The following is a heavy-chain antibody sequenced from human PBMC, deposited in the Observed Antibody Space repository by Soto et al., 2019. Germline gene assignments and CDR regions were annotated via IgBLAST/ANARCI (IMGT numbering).Heavy chain of an antibody. Sequence: GGSLRLSCAASGFTFDDYAMHWVRQAPGKGLEWVSGISWNSGSIGYADSVKGRFTISRDNAKNSLYLQMNSLRAEDTALYYCAKANSPITSGYAWAFDIWGQGTMVTVSS. CDR1: GFTFDDYA. J-gene: IGHJ3*02. V-gene: IGHV3-9*01. CDR2: ISWNSGSI. CDR3: AKANSPITSGYAWAFDI. D-gene: IGHD5-12*01.